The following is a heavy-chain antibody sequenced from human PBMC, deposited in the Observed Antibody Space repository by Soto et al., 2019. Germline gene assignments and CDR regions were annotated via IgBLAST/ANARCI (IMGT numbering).Heavy chain of an antibody. V-gene: IGHV3-9*01. CDR1: GFTFDDYA. CDR2: ISWNRGII. D-gene: IGHD2-15*01. Sequence: EVQLVESGGGLVQPGRSLRLSCVASGFTFDDYAFHWVRQAPGKGLEWVSGISWNRGIIGYADSVQGRFTISRDNAKNSLYLQMNSLRGEDTAFYYCTRSIGPSFYSSCDYFGQGTLVTVSS. J-gene: IGHJ4*02. CDR3: TRSIGPSFYSSCDY.